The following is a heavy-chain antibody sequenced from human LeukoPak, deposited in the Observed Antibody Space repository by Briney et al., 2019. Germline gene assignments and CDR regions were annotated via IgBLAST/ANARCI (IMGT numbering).Heavy chain of an antibody. D-gene: IGHD4-17*01. CDR3: ARGDAYGDLDY. Sequence: SETLSLTCTVSGGSISSYYWSWIRQPPGKGLEWIGYIYYSGSTNYNPSLKSRVTISVDTSKNQFSLKLSSVTAADTAVYYCARGDAYGDLDYWGQGTLVTVSS. CDR1: GGSISSYY. J-gene: IGHJ4*02. V-gene: IGHV4-59*08. CDR2: IYYSGST.